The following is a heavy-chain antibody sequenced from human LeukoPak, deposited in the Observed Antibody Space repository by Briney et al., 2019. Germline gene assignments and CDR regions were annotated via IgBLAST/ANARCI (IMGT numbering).Heavy chain of an antibody. V-gene: IGHV4-59*01. D-gene: IGHD6-13*01. J-gene: IGHJ5*02. CDR3: ARDRRYSSINWFDP. Sequence: SETLSLTCTVSGGSISSYYWSWIRQPPGKGLEWIGYIYYSGSTNYNPSLKSRVTISVDTSKNQFSLKLSSVTAADTAVYYCARDRRYSSINWFDPWGQGTLVTVSS. CDR1: GGSISSYY. CDR2: IYYSGST.